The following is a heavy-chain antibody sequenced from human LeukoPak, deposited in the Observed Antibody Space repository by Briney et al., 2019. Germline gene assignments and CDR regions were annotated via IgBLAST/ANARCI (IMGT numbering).Heavy chain of an antibody. J-gene: IGHJ5*02. D-gene: IGHD2-15*01. CDR2: ISYDGSNK. Sequence: PGGSLRLSCAASGFTFSSYGMHWVRQAPGKGLEWVAVISYDGSNKYYADSVKGRLTISRDNSKNTLYLQMNSLRAEDTAVYYCARDYCSGGSCYSPWFDPWGQGTLVTVSS. CDR3: ARDYCSGGSCYSPWFDP. CDR1: GFTFSSYG. V-gene: IGHV3-30*03.